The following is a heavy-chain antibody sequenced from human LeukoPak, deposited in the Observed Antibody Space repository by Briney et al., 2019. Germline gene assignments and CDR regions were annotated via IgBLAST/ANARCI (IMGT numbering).Heavy chain of an antibody. CDR3: AREKGYSSGWYRVSGYPDY. D-gene: IGHD6-19*01. Sequence: ASVKVSCKASGYTFTSYGISWVRQAPGQGLEWMGWISAYNGNTNYAQKLQGRVTMTTDTSTSTAYMELRSLRSDDTAVYYCAREKGYSSGWYRVSGYPDYWGQGTLVTVFS. J-gene: IGHJ4*02. V-gene: IGHV1-18*01. CDR2: ISAYNGNT. CDR1: GYTFTSYG.